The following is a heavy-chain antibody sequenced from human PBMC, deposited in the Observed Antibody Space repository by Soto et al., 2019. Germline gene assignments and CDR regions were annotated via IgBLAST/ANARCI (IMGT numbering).Heavy chain of an antibody. CDR3: ASHLVMAGTRGFDL. CDR1: SGSVFSSNW. V-gene: IGHV4-4*02. D-gene: IGHD6-19*01. CDR2: TRNSGGA. J-gene: IGHJ4*02. Sequence: QVQLQESGPGLVKPSGTLSLTCAVSSGSVFSSNWWSWVRLPPGKGLEWIGETRNSGGANYNPSLKSRVTITVDRSRNHIFLELSSVTAADTAVYYCASHLVMAGTRGFDLWGLGTLVTVSS.